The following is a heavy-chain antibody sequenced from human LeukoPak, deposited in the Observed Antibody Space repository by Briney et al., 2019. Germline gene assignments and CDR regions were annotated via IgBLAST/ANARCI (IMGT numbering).Heavy chain of an antibody. CDR3: ARVRPDTPNDWYFDL. J-gene: IGHJ2*01. CDR1: GYTFTSYY. CDR2: INPSGGST. Sequence: ASVKVSCKASGYTFTSYYMHWVRQAPGQGLEWMGIINPSGGSTSYAQKFQGRVTMTRDTSTSTVYMELSSLRSEDTAVYYCARVRPDTPNDWYFDLWGRGTLVTVSS. V-gene: IGHV1-46*01. D-gene: IGHD5-18*01.